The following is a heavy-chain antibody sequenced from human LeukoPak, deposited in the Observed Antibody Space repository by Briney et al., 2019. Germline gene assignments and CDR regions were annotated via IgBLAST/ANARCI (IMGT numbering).Heavy chain of an antibody. CDR2: ISSSSSYT. J-gene: IGHJ6*02. Sequence: GGSLRLSCAASGFTFSDYYMSWIRQAPGKGLEWVSYISSSSSYTNYADSVKGRFTISRDNAENSLYLQMNSLRAEDTAVYYCARDTPRELPYYYGMDVWGQGTTVTVSS. D-gene: IGHD1-26*01. CDR1: GFTFSDYY. V-gene: IGHV3-11*05. CDR3: ARDTPRELPYYYGMDV.